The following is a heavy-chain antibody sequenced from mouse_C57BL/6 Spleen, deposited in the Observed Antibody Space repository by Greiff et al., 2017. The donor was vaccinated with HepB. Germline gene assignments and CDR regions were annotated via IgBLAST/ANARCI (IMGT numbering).Heavy chain of an antibody. CDR1: GYTFTSYW. CDR3: GGYGSSYDYFDY. CDR2: IYPGSGST. V-gene: IGHV1-55*01. D-gene: IGHD1-1*01. Sequence: QVQLQQPGAELVKPGASVKMSCKASGYTFTSYWITWVKQRPGQGLGWIGDIYPGSGSTNYNEKFKSKATLTVDTSSSTAYMQLSSLTSEDSAVYYCGGYGSSYDYFDYWGQGTTLTVSS. J-gene: IGHJ2*01.